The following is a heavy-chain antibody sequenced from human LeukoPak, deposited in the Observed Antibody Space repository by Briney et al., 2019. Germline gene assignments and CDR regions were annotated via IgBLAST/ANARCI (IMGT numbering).Heavy chain of an antibody. CDR3: AKMRGQYYHSYYMDA. CDR2: GGSGGST. J-gene: IGHJ6*03. Sequence: GGSLRLSCAASGFIFSSYAMSWVRQAPGKGLEWVSYGGSGGSTYYADSVKGRFTVSRDNSKSTLYLQMNSLTAEDTAVYYCAKMRGQYYHSYYMDAWGKGPTVTVSS. CDR1: GFIFSSYA. V-gene: IGHV3-23*01.